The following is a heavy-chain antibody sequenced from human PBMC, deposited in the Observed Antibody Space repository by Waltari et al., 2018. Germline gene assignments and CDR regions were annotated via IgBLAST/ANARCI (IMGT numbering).Heavy chain of an antibody. V-gene: IGHV4-31*02. CDR1: EFTFSRDG. CDR3: ARDTDY. CDR2: SYCIGST. Sequence: QVQLVESGGGVVQPGRSLRLSCAASEFTFSRDGRHCVRQSPGKGVEWLGYSYCIGSTYYTPSLRSRVTISVDTSKNQFSLKLGSVTAADTAVYYCARDTDYWGQGTLVTVSS. J-gene: IGHJ4*02.